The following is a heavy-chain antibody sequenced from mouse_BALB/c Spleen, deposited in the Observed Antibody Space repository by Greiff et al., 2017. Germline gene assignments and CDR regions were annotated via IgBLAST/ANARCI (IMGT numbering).Heavy chain of an antibody. V-gene: IGHV5-17*02. Sequence: EVKLVESGGGLVQPGGSRKLSCAASGFTFSSFGMHWVRQAPEKGLEWVAYISSGSSTIYYADTVKGRFTISRDNPKNTLFLQMTSLRSEDTAMYYCASEDYYGSSAYWGQGTSVTVSS. CDR1: GFTFSSFG. J-gene: IGHJ4*01. CDR2: ISSGSSTI. CDR3: ASEDYYGSSAY. D-gene: IGHD1-1*01.